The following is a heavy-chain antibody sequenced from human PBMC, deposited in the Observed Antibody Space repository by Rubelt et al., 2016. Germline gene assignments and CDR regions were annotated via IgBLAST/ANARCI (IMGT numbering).Heavy chain of an antibody. Sequence: QLQLQESGPGPVKPSETLSLTCTVSGGSISSSSYYWGWIRQPPGKGLEWIGSIYYSGSTYYNPSLKGRVTISVDTSKNQFSLKLSSVTAADTAVYYCARHPDDFVLTWIDYWGQGTLVTVSS. CDR2: IYYSGST. CDR3: ARHPDDFVLTWIDY. J-gene: IGHJ4*02. D-gene: IGHD3-3*01. V-gene: IGHV4-39*01. CDR1: GGSISSSSYY.